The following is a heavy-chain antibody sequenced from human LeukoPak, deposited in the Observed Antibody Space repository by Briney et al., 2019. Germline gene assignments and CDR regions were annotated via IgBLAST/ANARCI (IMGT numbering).Heavy chain of an antibody. CDR3: AKKGTVVTPGLYFDY. CDR1: GFTFNDYT. V-gene: IGHV3-23*01. J-gene: IGHJ4*02. D-gene: IGHD4-23*01. CDR2: ISINGDRT. Sequence: GGSLRLSCAASGFTFNDYTMSWVRQAPGKGLEWVSTISINGDRTYYADSVKGRFTISRDNSNNTLYLEMNNLGAEDTATYYCAKKGTVVTPGLYFDYWGQGILVTVSS.